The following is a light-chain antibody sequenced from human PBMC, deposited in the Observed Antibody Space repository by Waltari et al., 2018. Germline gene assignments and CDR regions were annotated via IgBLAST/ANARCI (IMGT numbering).Light chain of an antibody. V-gene: IGLV1-40*01. J-gene: IGLJ2*01. Sequence: QSVLTQPPSVSGAPGQRVTISCTGGSSTTGAGYYFPRYQQLRGAAPKLLIYGNNNRPSGVPDRFSGSKSGPSASLAITGLQAEDEADYYCQSYDSSLSGVIFGGGTKLTVL. CDR3: QSYDSSLSGVI. CDR2: GNN. CDR1: SSTTGAGYY.